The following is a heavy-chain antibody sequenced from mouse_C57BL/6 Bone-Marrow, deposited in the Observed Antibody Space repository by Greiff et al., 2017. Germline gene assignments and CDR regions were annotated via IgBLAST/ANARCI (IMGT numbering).Heavy chain of an antibody. D-gene: IGHD1-1*01. CDR1: GFNIKDDY. V-gene: IGHV14-4*01. J-gene: IGHJ2*01. Sequence: EVQLQQSGAELVRPGASVKLSCTASGFNIKDDYMHWVKQRPEQGLEWIGWIDPENGDTEYASKFQGKATITADTSSNTAYLQLSSLTSEDTAVYYCTTSISTVRFDYWGQGTTLTVSS. CDR2: IDPENGDT. CDR3: TTSISTVRFDY.